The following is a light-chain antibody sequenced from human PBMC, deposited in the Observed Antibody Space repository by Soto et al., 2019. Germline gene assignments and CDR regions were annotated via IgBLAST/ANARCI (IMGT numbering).Light chain of an antibody. CDR3: QQYNAYSPWT. J-gene: IGKJ1*01. Sequence: DMQMTQSPSTLSASVGDRVTITCRASQSVDSWLAWYQQKPGKAPKLLIYKASTLESGVPSRFSGSGSGTEFTLTISSLQPDDFATYYCQQYNAYSPWTFGQGTKVDIK. V-gene: IGKV1-5*03. CDR1: QSVDSW. CDR2: KAS.